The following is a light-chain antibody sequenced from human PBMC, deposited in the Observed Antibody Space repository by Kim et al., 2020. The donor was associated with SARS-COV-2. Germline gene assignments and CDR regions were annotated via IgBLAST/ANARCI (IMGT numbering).Light chain of an antibody. Sequence: AQGKTASITCAGDNIESKSVHWYEQKPGQATVLVISYESDRPSGIPERLSGANSDNTATLTISEVEAGDEADYYCQVWDSSSVHRVFGGGTKLTVL. V-gene: IGLV3-21*04. CDR2: YES. CDR3: QVWDSSSVHRV. CDR1: NIESKS. J-gene: IGLJ2*01.